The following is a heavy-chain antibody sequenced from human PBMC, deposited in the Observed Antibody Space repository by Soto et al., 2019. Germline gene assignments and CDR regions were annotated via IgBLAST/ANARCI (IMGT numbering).Heavy chain of an antibody. CDR3: ASCPGYSSSWSEYYFDY. CDR2: INPSGGST. CDR1: GYTLTIYY. V-gene: IGHV1-46*03. D-gene: IGHD6-13*01. J-gene: IGHJ4*02. Sequence: GASVKVSCKASGYTLTIYYMHWVRQAPGQGLEWMGIINPSGGSTSYAQKFQGRVTMTRDTSTSTVYMELSSLRSEDTAVYYCASCPGYSSSWSEYYFDYWGQGTLVTVSS.